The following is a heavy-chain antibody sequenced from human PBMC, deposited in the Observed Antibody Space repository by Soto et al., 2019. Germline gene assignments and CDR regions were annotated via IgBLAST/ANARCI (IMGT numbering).Heavy chain of an antibody. D-gene: IGHD4-4*01. Sequence: GGSLRLSCAASGFTFSSYWMHWVRQAPGKGLVWVSRINSDGSSTSYADSVKGRFTISRDNAKNTLYLQMNSLRAEDTAVYYCATGGGSNYPILQMYYYYYYMDVWGKGTTVTVSS. J-gene: IGHJ6*03. V-gene: IGHV3-74*01. CDR3: ATGGGSNYPILQMYYYYYYMDV. CDR1: GFTFSSYW. CDR2: INSDGSST.